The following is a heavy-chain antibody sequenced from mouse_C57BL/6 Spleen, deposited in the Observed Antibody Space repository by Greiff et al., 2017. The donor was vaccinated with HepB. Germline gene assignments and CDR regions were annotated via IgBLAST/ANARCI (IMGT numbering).Heavy chain of an antibody. Sequence: QVQLKESGAELARPGASVKLSCKASGYTFTSYGISWVKQRTGQGLEWIGEIYPRSGNTYYNEKFKGKATLTADKSSSTAYMELRSLTSEDSAVYFCARRRVLGGDYYAMDYWGQGTSVTVSS. D-gene: IGHD4-1*01. CDR3: ARRRVLGGDYYAMDY. J-gene: IGHJ4*01. V-gene: IGHV1-81*01. CDR2: IYPRSGNT. CDR1: GYTFTSYG.